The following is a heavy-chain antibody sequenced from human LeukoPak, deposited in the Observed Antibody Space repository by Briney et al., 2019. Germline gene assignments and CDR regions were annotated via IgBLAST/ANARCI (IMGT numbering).Heavy chain of an antibody. CDR2: IRYDGSNK. Sequence: GGSLRLSCAASGFTFSSYGMHWVRQAPGKGLEWVAFIRYDGSNKYYADSVKGRFTISRDNSKNTLYLQMNSLRAEDTAVYYCAKDIFYCSSTSCYYYYYYYMDVWGKGTTVTVSS. CDR1: GFTFSSYG. V-gene: IGHV3-30*02. D-gene: IGHD2-2*01. CDR3: AKDIFYCSSTSCYYYYYYYMDV. J-gene: IGHJ6*03.